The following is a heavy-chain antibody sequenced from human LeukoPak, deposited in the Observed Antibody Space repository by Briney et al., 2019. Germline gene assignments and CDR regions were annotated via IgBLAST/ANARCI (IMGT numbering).Heavy chain of an antibody. D-gene: IGHD4-17*01. V-gene: IGHV3-21*01. CDR1: GFTFSSYT. Sequence: GGSLRLSCAASGFTFSSYTMNWVRQAPGKGLEWVSIISSGSSYIHYADSVKGRFTISRDNAKNSLYLQMNSLRAEDTAVYYCARSLPGDYGDYDPYFDYWGQGTLVTVSS. J-gene: IGHJ4*02. CDR3: ARSLPGDYGDYDPYFDY. CDR2: ISSGSSYI.